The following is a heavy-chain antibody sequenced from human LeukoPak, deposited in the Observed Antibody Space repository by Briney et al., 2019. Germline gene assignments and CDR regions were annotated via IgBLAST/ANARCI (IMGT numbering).Heavy chain of an antibody. V-gene: IGHV4-59*01. CDR1: GGSISSYY. CDR3: ARGSWSLDL. Sequence: ASETLSLTCTVSGGSISSYYWSWIRQPPGKGLEWIGYIYYSGSTNYNPSLKSRVTITVDTSKNQFSLSLNSVTAADTAVYSCARGSWSLDLWGQGTLVTVSS. J-gene: IGHJ4*02. CDR2: IYYSGST. D-gene: IGHD2-15*01.